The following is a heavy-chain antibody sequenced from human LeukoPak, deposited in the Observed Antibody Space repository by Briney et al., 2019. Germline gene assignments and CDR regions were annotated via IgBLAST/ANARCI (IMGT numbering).Heavy chain of an antibody. CDR2: INPNSGGT. Sequence: ASVKVSCKASGYTFTGYYMHWVRQAPGQGLEWMGWINPNSGGTNYAQKFQGRVTMTRDTSISTAYMELSRLRSDDTAVYYCARVGVVPAAVPSNWFDPWGQGTLVTVSS. V-gene: IGHV1-2*02. CDR3: ARVGVVPAAVPSNWFDP. J-gene: IGHJ5*02. CDR1: GYTFTGYY. D-gene: IGHD2-2*01.